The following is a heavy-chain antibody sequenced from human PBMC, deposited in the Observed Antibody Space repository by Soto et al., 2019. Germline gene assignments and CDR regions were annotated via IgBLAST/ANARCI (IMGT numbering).Heavy chain of an antibody. J-gene: IGHJ5*02. CDR3: ARIILTGYYGLEP. D-gene: IGHD3-9*01. CDR2: IYYTGKT. V-gene: IGHV4-59*01. CDR1: GDSLTSYY. Sequence: QVQLQESGPGLVKPSETLSLTCSVSGDSLTSYYWTWVRQPPGKGLEWIGYIYYTGKTNYNPSLKSRVTISMDLSKNQFSLELRSLTAADTAVYYCARIILTGYYGLEPWGQGTLVIVS.